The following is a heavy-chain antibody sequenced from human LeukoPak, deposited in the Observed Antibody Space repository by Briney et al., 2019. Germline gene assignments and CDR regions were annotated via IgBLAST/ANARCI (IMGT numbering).Heavy chain of an antibody. CDR1: GGSTSSSGYY. CDR2: IYYGGNS. Sequence: SETLSLTCTVSGGSTSSSGYYWGWIRQPPGKGLEWIGSIYYGGNSYYNPSLKSRVTISVDTSKNQFSLKLSSVTAADTAVYYCARRITIFGVVILNWYFDLWGRGTLVTVSS. J-gene: IGHJ2*01. CDR3: ARRITIFGVVILNWYFDL. D-gene: IGHD3-3*01. V-gene: IGHV4-39*01.